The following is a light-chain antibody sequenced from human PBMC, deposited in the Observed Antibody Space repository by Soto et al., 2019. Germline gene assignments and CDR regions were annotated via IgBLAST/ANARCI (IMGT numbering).Light chain of an antibody. V-gene: IGLV1-44*01. CDR3: AAWDDSVNGPV. CDR2: SND. CDR1: SSNIGSNT. J-gene: IGLJ2*01. Sequence: QLVLTQPPSASGTPGQRVTISCSGSSSNIGSNTVNWYQQLPGAAPKLLIYSNDQGPSGVPDRFSGSKSGTSASLAISGLQSEDEADYYCAAWDDSVNGPVFGGGTKLTVL.